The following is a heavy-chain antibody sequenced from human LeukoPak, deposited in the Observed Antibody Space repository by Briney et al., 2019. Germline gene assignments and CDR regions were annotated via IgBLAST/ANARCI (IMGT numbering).Heavy chain of an antibody. CDR3: AKDPSIGYYYGMDV. CDR1: GFTFSSYG. J-gene: IGHJ6*02. Sequence: GGSLRLSCAASGFTFSSYGMHWVRQAPGKGLEWVAVISYDGSNKYYADSVKGRFTISRDNSKNTLYLQMNSLRAEDTAVYYCAKDPSIGYYYGMDVWGQGATVTVSS. CDR2: ISYDGSNK. V-gene: IGHV3-30*18.